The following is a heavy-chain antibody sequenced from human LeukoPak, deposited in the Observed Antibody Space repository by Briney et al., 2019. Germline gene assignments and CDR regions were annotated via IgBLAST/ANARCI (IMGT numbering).Heavy chain of an antibody. J-gene: IGHJ4*02. V-gene: IGHV3-11*06. Sequence: PGGSLRLFCAASGFTFSDYYMSWIRQAPGKGLEWVSYISSSSSYTNYADSVKGRFTISRDNAKNSLYLQMNSLRAEDTAVYYCARTSSGWYDYWGQGTLVTVSS. CDR3: ARTSSGWYDY. CDR1: GFTFSDYY. D-gene: IGHD6-19*01. CDR2: ISSSSSYT.